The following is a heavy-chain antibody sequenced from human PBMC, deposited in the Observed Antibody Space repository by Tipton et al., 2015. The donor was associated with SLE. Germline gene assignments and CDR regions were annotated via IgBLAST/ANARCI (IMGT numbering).Heavy chain of an antibody. CDR2: IYYSGST. D-gene: IGHD6-13*01. CDR3: ARDSRAAAGTFDY. J-gene: IGHJ4*02. Sequence: TLSLTCTVSGGSISSSSYYWGWIRQPPGKGLEWIGSIYYSGSTYYNPSLKSRVTISVDTSKNQFSRTLSSVTAADTAVYYCARDSRAAAGTFDYWGQGTLVTVSS. V-gene: IGHV4-39*07. CDR1: GGSISSSSYY.